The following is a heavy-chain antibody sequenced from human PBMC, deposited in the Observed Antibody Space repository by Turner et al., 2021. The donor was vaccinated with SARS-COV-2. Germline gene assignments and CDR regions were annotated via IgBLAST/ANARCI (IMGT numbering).Heavy chain of an antibody. J-gene: IGHJ6*02. CDR1: GGSISSYY. D-gene: IGHD6-19*01. V-gene: IGHV4-59*08. Sequence: QVQLQESGPGLVKPSETLSLSCTAAGGSISSYYWSWFRQPPGKGLEWIGYIHYSGSTNYNPSLKSRVTIFVDTSKNQFSLKLSSVTAADTAVYYCARHGFSGWDGGGMDVWGQGTTVTVSS. CDR3: ARHGFSGWDGGGMDV. CDR2: IHYSGST.